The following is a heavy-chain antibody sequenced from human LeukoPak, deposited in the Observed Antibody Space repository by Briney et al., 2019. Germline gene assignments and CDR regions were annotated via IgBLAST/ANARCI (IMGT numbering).Heavy chain of an antibody. CDR2: IWYDGSNK. CDR3: AKNLGYCSGGSCYPVMDV. Sequence: GGSLRLSCAASGFTFSSYGMHWVRQAPGKGLEWVAFIWYDGSNKYYADSVKGRFTISRDNSKNTLYLQMNSLRAEDTAVYYCAKNLGYCSGGSCYPVMDVWGKGTTVTVSS. CDR1: GFTFSSYG. D-gene: IGHD2-15*01. V-gene: IGHV3-30*02. J-gene: IGHJ6*03.